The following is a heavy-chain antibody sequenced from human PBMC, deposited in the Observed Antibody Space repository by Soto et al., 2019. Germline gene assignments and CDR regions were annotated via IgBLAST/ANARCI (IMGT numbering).Heavy chain of an antibody. CDR3: AREFYDSSGYFGAFDI. J-gene: IGHJ3*02. Sequence: ASVKVSCKASGYTFTGYYMHWVRQAPGQGLEWMGWINPNSGGTNYAQKFQGWVTMTRDTSISTAYMELSRLRSEDMAVYYFAREFYDSSGYFGAFDIWGQGTMVTVSS. CDR2: INPNSGGT. V-gene: IGHV1-2*04. D-gene: IGHD3-22*01. CDR1: GYTFTGYY.